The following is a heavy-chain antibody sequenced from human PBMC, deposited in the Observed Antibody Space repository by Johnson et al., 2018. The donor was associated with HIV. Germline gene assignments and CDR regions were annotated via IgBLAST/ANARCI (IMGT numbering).Heavy chain of an antibody. CDR2: INGDGSST. Sequence: EVQLVESGGGLVQPGGSLRLSCGASGFTFSDHWMQWVRQAPGKGLVWVSRINGDGSSTRYADSVKGRFTISRDNAKNTLYLQMNSLRAEDTAVYYCARVGSSWGRDAFDIWGQGTMVTVSS. J-gene: IGHJ3*02. CDR1: GFTFSDHW. D-gene: IGHD6-13*01. CDR3: ARVGSSWGRDAFDI. V-gene: IGHV3-74*01.